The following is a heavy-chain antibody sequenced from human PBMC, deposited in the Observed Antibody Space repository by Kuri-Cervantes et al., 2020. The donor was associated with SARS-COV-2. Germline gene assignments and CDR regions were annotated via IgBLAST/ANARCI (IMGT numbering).Heavy chain of an antibody. Sequence: SETLSLTCAVSGGSISSSNWWSWVRQPPGKGLEWIGEIYHSGSTYYDPSLKSRVTISVDTSKNQFSLKLSSVTAADTAVYYCARRGDFWSGTRLFNRFDPWGQGTLVTVSS. CDR1: GGSISSSNW. D-gene: IGHD3-3*01. J-gene: IGHJ5*02. V-gene: IGHV4-4*02. CDR2: IYHSGST. CDR3: ARRGDFWSGTRLFNRFDP.